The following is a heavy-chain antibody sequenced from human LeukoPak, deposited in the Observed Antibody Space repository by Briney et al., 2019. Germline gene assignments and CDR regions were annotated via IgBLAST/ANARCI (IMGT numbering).Heavy chain of an antibody. CDR1: GFTFSSYA. CDR2: ISYDGSNK. Sequence: GRSLRLSCAASGFTFSSYAMHWVRQAPGKGLEWVAVISYDGSNKYYADSVKGRFTIYRDNSKNTLYLQMNSLRAEDTAVYYCARERLRYFDWFNGMDVWGQGTTVTVSS. D-gene: IGHD3-9*01. J-gene: IGHJ6*02. V-gene: IGHV3-30*04. CDR3: ARERLRYFDWFNGMDV.